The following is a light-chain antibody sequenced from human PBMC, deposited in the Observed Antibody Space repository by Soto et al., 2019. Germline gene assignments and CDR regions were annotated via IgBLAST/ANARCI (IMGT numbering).Light chain of an antibody. CDR3: SSYTSSGTLV. CDR2: EVS. CDR1: SNDVGGYKF. V-gene: IGLV2-14*01. J-gene: IGLJ1*01. Sequence: SVLTQPASLSGSPGQSITISCTGTSNDVGGYKFVSWYQQHPGKAPKLMIYEVSNRPSGVSNRFSGSKSGYMASLTISGLQAEDEADYYCSSYTSSGTLVFGAGTKVTVL.